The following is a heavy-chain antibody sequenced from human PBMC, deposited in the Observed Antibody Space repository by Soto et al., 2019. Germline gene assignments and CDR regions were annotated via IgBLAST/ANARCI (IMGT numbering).Heavy chain of an antibody. J-gene: IGHJ4*02. D-gene: IGHD6-19*01. V-gene: IGHV5-51*01. CDR2: IYPGDSET. Sequence: GESLKISCQASGYSFTNFWLGWVRQMPGKGLEWLGIIYPGDSETRYSPSFQGQVTISADRSISTAYLQWSSLKASDTAIYYCATQHPLDSSGWYNWGQGTLVTVSS. CDR3: ATQHPLDSSGWYN. CDR1: GYSFTNFW.